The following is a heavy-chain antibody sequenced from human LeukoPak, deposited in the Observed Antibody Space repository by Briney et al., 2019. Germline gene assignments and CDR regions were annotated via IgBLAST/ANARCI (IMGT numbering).Heavy chain of an antibody. Sequence: GRSLRLSCAASGFTFDAYAMHWVRQARGKGLEWVSGISWNSGSIGYADSVKGRFTISRDNARNSLYLQMNSLRAEDTALYYCAKDIGYSYGHGAFDYWGQGTLVTVSS. V-gene: IGHV3-9*01. CDR2: ISWNSGSI. CDR3: AKDIGYSYGHGAFDY. J-gene: IGHJ4*02. D-gene: IGHD5-18*01. CDR1: GFTFDAYA.